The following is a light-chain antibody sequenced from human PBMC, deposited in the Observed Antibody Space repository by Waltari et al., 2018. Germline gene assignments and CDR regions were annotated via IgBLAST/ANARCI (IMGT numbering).Light chain of an antibody. J-gene: IGKJ1*01. V-gene: IGKV3-20*01. CDR2: DTS. Sequence: EIVLTQSPGTLSLSPGERATLSCRASQSVSRYLAWYQQKPGQAPGLLIYDTSIRATGVPDRFGGSGSGTDFSLTISRLEPEDFAVYYCQKYGTLPATFGQGTKVQMK. CDR1: QSVSRY. CDR3: QKYGTLPAT.